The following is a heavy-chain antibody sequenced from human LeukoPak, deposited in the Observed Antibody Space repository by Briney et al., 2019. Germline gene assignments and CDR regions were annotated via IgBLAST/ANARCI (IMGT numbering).Heavy chain of an antibody. D-gene: IGHD4-17*01. CDR3: ARGEVTVTTTLLYYYYGMDV. CDR2: INPNSGGT. V-gene: IGHV1-2*04. J-gene: IGHJ6*02. CDR1: GYTFTGYC. Sequence: ASVKVSCKASGYTFTGYCMHWVRQAPGQGLEWMGWINPNSGGTSSAQKFQGWVTMTRDTSISTAYMELSRLRSDDTAVYYCARGEVTVTTTLLYYYYGMDVWGRGTTVTVSS.